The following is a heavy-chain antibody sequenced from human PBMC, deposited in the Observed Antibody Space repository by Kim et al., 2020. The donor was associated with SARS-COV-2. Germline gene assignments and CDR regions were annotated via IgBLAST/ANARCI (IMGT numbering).Heavy chain of an antibody. CDR2: IFYGGDT. V-gene: IGHV4-59*01. CDR1: GDSFSAYY. D-gene: IGHD3-10*01. Sequence: SETLSLTCTVSGDSFSAYYWSWIRHLPGKGLEWIGDIFYGGDTNYNPSLKSRVTMSWDTSRNEFSVDLTSVTEADKAIYYCARSAGRASWHQFDYWGQG. J-gene: IGHJ4*02. CDR3: ARSAGRASWHQFDY.